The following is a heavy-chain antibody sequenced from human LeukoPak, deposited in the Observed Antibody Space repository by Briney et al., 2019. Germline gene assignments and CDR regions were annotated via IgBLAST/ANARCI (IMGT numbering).Heavy chain of an antibody. Sequence: GGSLRLSCAASGFTFNSYSMNWVRQAPGKGLEWVSYISNGDGTIKYADSVKGRFTISRDNAKNSLYLQMNSLRVEDTAVYYCARVGYSRSWHSGSAFDIWGQGTMVTVSS. D-gene: IGHD6-13*01. CDR2: ISNGDGTI. V-gene: IGHV3-48*04. CDR3: ARVGYSRSWHSGSAFDI. CDR1: GFTFNSYS. J-gene: IGHJ3*02.